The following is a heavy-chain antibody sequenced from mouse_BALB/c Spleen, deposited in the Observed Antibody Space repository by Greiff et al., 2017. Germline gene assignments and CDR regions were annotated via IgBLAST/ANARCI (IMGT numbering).Heavy chain of an antibody. V-gene: IGHV1-18*01. CDR1: GYTFTDYN. Sequence: EVKVVESGPELVKPGASVKIPCKASGYTFTDYNMDWVKQSHGKSLEWIGDINPNNGGTIYNQKFKGKATLTVDKSSSTAYMELRSLTSEDTAVYYCARGDYDYDEGYAMDYWGQGTSVTVSS. J-gene: IGHJ4*01. D-gene: IGHD2-4*01. CDR3: ARGDYDYDEGYAMDY. CDR2: INPNNGGT.